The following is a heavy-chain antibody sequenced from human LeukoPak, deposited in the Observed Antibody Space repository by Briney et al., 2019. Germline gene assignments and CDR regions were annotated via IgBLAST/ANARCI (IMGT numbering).Heavy chain of an antibody. CDR1: GYNFTNYW. CDR3: ARLYYDSSDYTPGEYTYNWFDP. V-gene: IGHV5-51*01. J-gene: IGHJ5*02. CDR2: IYPGDSDT. Sequence: GESLKISCKGSGYNFTNYWIGWVRQMPGKGLEWMGIIYPGDSDTTYSPSFQGQVNISADKSTSTAYLHWSSLKASDTAMYYCARLYYDSSDYTPGEYTYNWFDPWGQGTLVTVSS. D-gene: IGHD3-22*01.